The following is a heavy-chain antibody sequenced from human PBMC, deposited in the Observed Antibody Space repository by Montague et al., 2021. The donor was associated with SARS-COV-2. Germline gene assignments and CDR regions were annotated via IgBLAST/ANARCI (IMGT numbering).Heavy chain of an antibody. CDR1: GGSFSVYS. J-gene: IGHJ4*02. CDR3: ARGATVTHY. Sequence: SETLSLTCAVYGGSFSVYSCSWTRHPPGTGLEWIGEINHSGSTNYNPYLKGRVTLSVDTSKNQFSLKLSSVSAADTAVYDCARGATVTHYWGKGNLVTVSS. V-gene: IGHV4-34*01. CDR2: INHSGST. D-gene: IGHD4-17*01.